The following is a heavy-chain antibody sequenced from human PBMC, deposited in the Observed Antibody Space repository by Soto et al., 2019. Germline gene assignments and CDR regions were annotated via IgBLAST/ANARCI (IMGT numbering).Heavy chain of an antibody. D-gene: IGHD2-15*01. CDR3: ARQMGYCSGGSSYSYFDL. CDR2: IYYSGST. J-gene: IGHJ2*01. CDR1: GGSISSSSYY. Sequence: PSETLSLTCTVSGGSISSSSYYWGWIRQPPGKGLEWIESIYYSGSTYYNPSLKSRVTISVDTSKNQFSLKLSSVTAADTAVYYCARQMGYCSGGSSYSYFDLWGRGTLVTVS. V-gene: IGHV4-39*01.